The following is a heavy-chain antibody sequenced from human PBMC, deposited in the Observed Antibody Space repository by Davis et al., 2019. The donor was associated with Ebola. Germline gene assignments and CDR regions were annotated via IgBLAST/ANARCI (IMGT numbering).Heavy chain of an antibody. J-gene: IGHJ6*04. CDR1: GFTFSDHW. CDR3: ARVGPVWDYGANGNYYYYGMDV. Sequence: GESLKISCAASGFTFSDHWMSWVRQVPGKGMEWVANINQDGSEKYYVDSVKGRFTISRDNAKNTLYLQMNSLRAEDTAVYYCARVGPVWDYGANGNYYYYGMDVWGKGTTVTVSS. V-gene: IGHV3-7*01. CDR2: INQDGSEK. D-gene: IGHD4-17*01.